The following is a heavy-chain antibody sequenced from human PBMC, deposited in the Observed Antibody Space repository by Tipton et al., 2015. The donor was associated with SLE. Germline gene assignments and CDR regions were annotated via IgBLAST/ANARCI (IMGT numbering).Heavy chain of an antibody. D-gene: IGHD3-22*01. CDR2: IYYSGST. Sequence: LRLSCTVSGGSISSHYWSWIRQPPGKGLEWIGYIYYSGSTNYNPSLKSRVTISVDTSKNQFSLKLSSVTAADTAVYFCARGTYYYDTSGYWTANYFDYWGLGTLVAVSS. J-gene: IGHJ4*02. CDR1: GGSISSHY. CDR3: ARGTYYYDTSGYWTANYFDY. V-gene: IGHV4-59*11.